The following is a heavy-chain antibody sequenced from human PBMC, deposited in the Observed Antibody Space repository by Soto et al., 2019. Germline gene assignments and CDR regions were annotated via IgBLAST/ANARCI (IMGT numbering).Heavy chain of an antibody. D-gene: IGHD3-16*01. CDR1: GGSISSSNW. Sequence: PSETLSLTCAVSGGSISSSNWWSWVRQPPGKGLECVWEIYRSGSTNYNPSLKSRVTISVDKSKNQFALKLSSVAAADTAVDYCARVRWGTTVEVPYYVGYWGQGTRVTVPS. CDR2: IYRSGST. V-gene: IGHV4-4*02. J-gene: IGHJ4*02. CDR3: ARVRWGTTVEVPYYVGY.